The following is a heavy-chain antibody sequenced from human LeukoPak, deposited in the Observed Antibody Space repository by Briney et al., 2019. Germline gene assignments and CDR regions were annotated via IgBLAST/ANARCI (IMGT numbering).Heavy chain of an antibody. J-gene: IGHJ3*02. V-gene: IGHV4-59*08. D-gene: IGHD4-17*01. CDR3: ARRGGYGDYDHSAFDI. Sequence: PSETLSLTCTVSGGSISSYYWSWIRQPPGKGLEWIGYIYYSGSSYYNSSLKSRLTISVDTSKNQFSLKLSSVTAADTAVYYCARRGGYGDYDHSAFDIWGQGTMVTVSS. CDR1: GGSISSYY. CDR2: IYYSGSS.